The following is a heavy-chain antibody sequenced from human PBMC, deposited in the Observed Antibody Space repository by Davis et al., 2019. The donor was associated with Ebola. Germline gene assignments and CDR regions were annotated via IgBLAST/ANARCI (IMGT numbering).Heavy chain of an antibody. CDR3: ARSSSGTAYRSFDH. CDR2: ISYDGSNK. J-gene: IGHJ4*02. Sequence: PGGSLRLSCAASGFTFSSYAMHWVRQAPGKGLEWVAVISYDGSNKYYADSVKGRFTISRDNSKNTLYLQMNSLRAEDTAVYYCARSSSGTAYRSFDHWGLGALVIVSS. CDR1: GFTFSSYA. D-gene: IGHD3-10*01. V-gene: IGHV3-30*04.